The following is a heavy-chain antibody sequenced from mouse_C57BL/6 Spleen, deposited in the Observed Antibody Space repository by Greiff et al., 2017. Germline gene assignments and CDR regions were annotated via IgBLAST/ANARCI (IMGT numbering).Heavy chain of an antibody. J-gene: IGHJ4*01. CDR2: IYPGSGNT. V-gene: IGHV1-76*01. Sequence: VMLVESGAELVRPGASVKLSCKASGYTFTDYYINWVKQRPGQGLEWIARIYPGSGNTYYNEKFKGKATLTAEKSSSTAYMQLSSLTSEDSAVYFCARERVYDGFAMDYWGQGTSVTVSS. CDR1: GYTFTDYY. D-gene: IGHD2-3*01. CDR3: ARERVYDGFAMDY.